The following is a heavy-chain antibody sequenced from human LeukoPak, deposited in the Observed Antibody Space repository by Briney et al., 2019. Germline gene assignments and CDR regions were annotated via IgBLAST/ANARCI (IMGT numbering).Heavy chain of an antibody. Sequence: PGGSLRLSCAASGFTFSSYGMHWVRQAPGRGLEWVGRIKSKTDGGTTDYAAPAKGRFTISRDDSKNTLYLQMNSLKTEDTAVYYCSTTYYYDSSEGYWGQGTLVTVSS. CDR3: STTYYYDSSEGY. CDR2: IKSKTDGGTT. D-gene: IGHD3-22*01. CDR1: GFTFSSYG. J-gene: IGHJ4*02. V-gene: IGHV3-15*07.